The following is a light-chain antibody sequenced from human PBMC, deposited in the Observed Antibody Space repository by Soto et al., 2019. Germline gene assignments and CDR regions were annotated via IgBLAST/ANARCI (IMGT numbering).Light chain of an antibody. Sequence: QSALTQPRSVSGSPGQSVTISCTGTSSDVGGYNYVSWYQQHPGKAPKVMIYDVSERPSGVPDRFSGSKSGNTASLTISGLQAEDEADYYCCSYAGSPRYVFGTGNKVTV. CDR2: DVS. CDR3: CSYAGSPRYV. J-gene: IGLJ1*01. CDR1: SSDVGGYNY. V-gene: IGLV2-11*01.